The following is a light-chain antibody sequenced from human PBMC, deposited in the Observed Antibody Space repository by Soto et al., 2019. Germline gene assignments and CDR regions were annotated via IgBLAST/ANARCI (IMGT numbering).Light chain of an antibody. CDR1: TGDVGGYDY. CDR2: EVT. CDR3: SSHTSGNTRV. Sequence: QSVLTQPASVSGSPGQSITISCTGTTGDVGGYDYVSWYQQYPYKAPKLIIYEVTNRPSGISNRFSGSKSGNTAFLTIYGLHAEDEADYYCSSHTSGNTRVFGTGTKVTVL. J-gene: IGLJ1*01. V-gene: IGLV2-14*01.